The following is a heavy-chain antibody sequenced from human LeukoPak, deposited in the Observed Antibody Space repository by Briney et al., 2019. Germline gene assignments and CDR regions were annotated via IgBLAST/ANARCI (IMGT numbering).Heavy chain of an antibody. V-gene: IGHV3-21*06. J-gene: IGHJ4*02. CDR3: ARDQLNYYDSSGSDY. D-gene: IGHD3-22*01. Sequence: PGGSLRLSCAASGFTFSSYLMNWVRQAPGKGLEWVPSISSSSSFIFYADSVKGRFTISRDNSKNSLYLQMNSLRAEDSAVYYCARDQLNYYDSSGSDYWGQGTLVTVSS. CDR2: ISSSSSFI. CDR1: GFTFSSYL.